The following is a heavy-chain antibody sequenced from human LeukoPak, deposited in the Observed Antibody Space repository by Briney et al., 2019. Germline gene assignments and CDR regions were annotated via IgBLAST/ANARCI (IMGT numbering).Heavy chain of an antibody. CDR3: ARRLYYYYMDV. CDR2: ISYDGSNK. J-gene: IGHJ6*03. V-gene: IGHV3-30*03. Sequence: GGSLRLSCAASGFTFSSYGMHWVRQAPGKGLEWVAVISYDGSNKYYADSVKGRFTISRDNSKNTLYLQMNSLRAEDTAVYYCARRLYYYYMDVWGKGTTVTVSS. CDR1: GFTFSSYG.